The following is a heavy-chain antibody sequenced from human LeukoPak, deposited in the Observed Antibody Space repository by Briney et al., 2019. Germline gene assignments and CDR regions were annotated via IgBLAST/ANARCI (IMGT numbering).Heavy chain of an antibody. CDR2: ISGSGGAT. CDR1: GFTFSSYA. V-gene: IGHV3-23*01. Sequence: GGSLRLSCAASGFTFSSYAMSWVRQAPGKGLEWISGISGSGGATYYADSVKGRFTISRDDPHNTLYLQMNSLRAEDTAVYFCARGGVDYYGSGTYYLMYYFDYWGQGALVTVSS. D-gene: IGHD3-10*01. J-gene: IGHJ4*02. CDR3: ARGGVDYYGSGTYYLMYYFDY.